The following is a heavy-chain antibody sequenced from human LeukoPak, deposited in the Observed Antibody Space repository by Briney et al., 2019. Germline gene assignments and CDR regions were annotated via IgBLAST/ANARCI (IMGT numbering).Heavy chain of an antibody. CDR2: ISDDGSST. D-gene: IGHD1-14*01. Sequence: GGSLRLSCAASGFTISTVWMHRVRQAPGEGLVWVSRISDDGSSTMYADSVKGRFTFSRDNAKNTLYLQMNSLRAEDTAVYYCARDLGGIDFWGQGTLVTVSS. CDR3: ARDLGGIDF. J-gene: IGHJ4*02. CDR1: GFTISTVW. V-gene: IGHV3-74*03.